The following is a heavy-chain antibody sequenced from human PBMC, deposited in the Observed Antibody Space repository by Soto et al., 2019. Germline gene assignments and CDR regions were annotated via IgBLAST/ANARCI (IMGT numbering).Heavy chain of an antibody. Sequence: EVQLVESGGGLVQPGGSLRLSCAASGFTFSNAWMNWVRQAPGKGLEWVGRIKSKTDGGTTDYAAPVKGRFTISRDDSKNTLYLQMNSLKTEDTAVYYCTTPSASATANYYYYYGMDVWGQGTTVTVSS. J-gene: IGHJ6*02. CDR1: GFTFSNAW. V-gene: IGHV3-15*07. CDR2: IKSKTDGGTT. CDR3: TTPSASATANYYYYYGMDV. D-gene: IGHD1-26*01.